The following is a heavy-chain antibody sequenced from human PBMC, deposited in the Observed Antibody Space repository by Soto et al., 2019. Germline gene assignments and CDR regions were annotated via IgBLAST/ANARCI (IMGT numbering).Heavy chain of an antibody. CDR2: IYYSGST. J-gene: IGHJ6*03. V-gene: IGHV4-59*08. Sequence: PSETLSLTCTVSGGSISSYYWSWIRQPPGKGLEWIGYIYYSGSTNYNPSLKSRDTISVDTSKNQFSLKLSSVTAADTAVYYCARSSLVHGYYYYMDVWGKGTTVTVSS. CDR1: GGSISSYY. D-gene: IGHD6-6*01. CDR3: ARSSLVHGYYYYMDV.